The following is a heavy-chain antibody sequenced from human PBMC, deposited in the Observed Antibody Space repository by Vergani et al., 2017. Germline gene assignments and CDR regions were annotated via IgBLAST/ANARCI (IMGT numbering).Heavy chain of an antibody. J-gene: IGHJ6*03. CDR1: GFTFSSYA. D-gene: IGHD2-2*01. Sequence: QVQLVESGGGVVQPGRSLRLSCAASGFTFSSYAMHWVRQAPGKGLEWVAVISYDGSNKYYADSVKGRFTISRDNSKNTLYLQMNSLRAEDTAVYYCAKDPPYCSSTSCHSMDVWGKGTTVTVSS. CDR3: AKDPPYCSSTSCHSMDV. CDR2: ISYDGSNK. V-gene: IGHV3-30-3*01.